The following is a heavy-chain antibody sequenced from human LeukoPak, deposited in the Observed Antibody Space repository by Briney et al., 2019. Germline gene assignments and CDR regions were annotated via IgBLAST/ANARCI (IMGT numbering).Heavy chain of an antibody. J-gene: IGHJ4*02. V-gene: IGHV3-74*01. CDR1: GFTFSSYW. D-gene: IGHD3-16*01. CDR2: INSDGSST. CDR3: AKVRWGSDNALDS. Sequence: GALRLSCAASGFTFSSYWMHWVRQAPGKGLVWVSRINSDGSSTSYADSVKGRFTISRDNAKNTLYLQMNSLRAEDTAVYYCAKVRWGSDNALDSWGQGTLVTGSS.